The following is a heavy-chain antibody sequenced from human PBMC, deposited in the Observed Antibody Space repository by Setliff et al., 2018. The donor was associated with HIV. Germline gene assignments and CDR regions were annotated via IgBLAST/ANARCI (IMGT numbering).Heavy chain of an antibody. Sequence: SVKVSCKASGGTFSSYAISWVRQAPGHGLEWMGGIIPIFGTSIYAQKFQGRVTMTEDTSTYTAYMELSSLRSEDTAVYYCARGEKRFLEWLPLDYYYYYYMDVWGKGITVTVSS. CDR1: GGTFSSYA. CDR3: ARGEKRFLEWLPLDYYYYYYMDV. V-gene: IGHV1-69*06. D-gene: IGHD3-3*01. J-gene: IGHJ6*03. CDR2: IIPIFGTS.